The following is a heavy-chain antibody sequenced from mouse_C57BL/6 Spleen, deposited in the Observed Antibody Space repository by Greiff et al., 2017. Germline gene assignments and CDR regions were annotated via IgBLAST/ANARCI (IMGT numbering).Heavy chain of an antibody. D-gene: IGHD2-14*01. CDR2: ISSGSSTI. V-gene: IGHV5-17*01. Sequence: EVQLVESGGGLVKPGGSLKLSRAASGFTFSDYGMHWVRQAPEKGLEWVAYISSGSSTIYYADTVKGRFTISRYNAKNTLFLQMTSLRSEDTAMYYCARGDIGWYFDVWGTGTTVTVSA. CDR1: GFTFSDYG. J-gene: IGHJ1*03. CDR3: ARGDIGWYFDV.